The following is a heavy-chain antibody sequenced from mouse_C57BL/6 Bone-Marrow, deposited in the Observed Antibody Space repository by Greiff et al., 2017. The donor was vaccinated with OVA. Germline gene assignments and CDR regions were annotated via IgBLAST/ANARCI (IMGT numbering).Heavy chain of an antibody. D-gene: IGHD2-13*01. CDR3: ARSGERFYYFDY. V-gene: IGHV1-64*01. Sequence: QVQLQQPGAELVKPGASVKLSCKASGYTFTSYWMHWVKQRPGQGLEWIGMIHPNSGSTNYNEKFKSKATLTVDKSSSTAYMQLSSLTSKDSAVYYCARSGERFYYFDYWGQGTTLTVSS. J-gene: IGHJ2*01. CDR1: GYTFTSYW. CDR2: IHPNSGST.